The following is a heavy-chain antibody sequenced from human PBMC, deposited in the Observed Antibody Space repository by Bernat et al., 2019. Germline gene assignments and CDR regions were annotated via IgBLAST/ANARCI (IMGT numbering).Heavy chain of an antibody. J-gene: IGHJ3*02. D-gene: IGHD1-26*01. CDR3: ARQRAGSYYFDAFDI. Sequence: QLQLQESGPGLVKPSETLSLTRTVSGDSISSSSYYWGWIRQPPGKGLEWIGSIYYSGSTYYNPSLKHRVTISVDTSKNHFSLKLSSVSAADTAIYNCARQRAGSYYFDAFDIWGQGTMVTVSS. CDR1: GDSISSSSYY. CDR2: IYYSGST. V-gene: IGHV4-39*01.